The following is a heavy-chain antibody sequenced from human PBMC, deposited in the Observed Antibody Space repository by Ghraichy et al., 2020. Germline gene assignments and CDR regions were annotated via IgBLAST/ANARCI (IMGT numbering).Heavy chain of an antibody. V-gene: IGHV3-7*03. D-gene: IGHD3-22*01. J-gene: IGHJ2*01. CDR1: GFTFSSYW. CDR3: ARVVVVVPYLTSELGNWYFDL. CDR2: IKQDGSEK. Sequence: GGSLRLSCAASGFTFSSYWMSWVRQAPGKGLEWVANIKQDGSEKYYVDSVKGRFTISRDNAKNSLYLQMNSLRAEDTAVYYCARVVVVVPYLTSELGNWYFDLWGRGTLVTVSS.